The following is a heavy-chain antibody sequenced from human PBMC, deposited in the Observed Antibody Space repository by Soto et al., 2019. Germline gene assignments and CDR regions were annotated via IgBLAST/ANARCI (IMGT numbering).Heavy chain of an antibody. D-gene: IGHD3-10*01. CDR3: ARGGVFDY. V-gene: IGHV4-34*01. CDR1: GGSFSGYY. CDR2: INHSGST. J-gene: IGHJ4*02. Sequence: QVQLQQWGAGLLKPSETLSLTCAVYGGSFSGYYWSWIRQPPGKGLEWIGEINHSGSTNYNPSLKSRVTMSVDTSKNQFSLKLSSVTAADTAVYYCARGGVFDYWGQGTLVTVSS.